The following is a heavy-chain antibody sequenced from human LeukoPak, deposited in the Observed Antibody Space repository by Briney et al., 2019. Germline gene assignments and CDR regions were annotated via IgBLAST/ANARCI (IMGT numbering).Heavy chain of an antibody. V-gene: IGHV3-30*02. CDR2: IRFDGNNK. D-gene: IGHD1-26*01. CDR1: GFTFSGYG. J-gene: IGHJ4*02. CDR3: AKDRVGAILYFDY. Sequence: GGSLRLSCTASGFTFSGYGMHWVRQPPGKGLEWVAFIRFDGNNKYYADSVKGRFTVSRDNSKNTLYLEMSSLRAEDTAIYYCAKDRVGAILYFDYWGQGSLVTVSS.